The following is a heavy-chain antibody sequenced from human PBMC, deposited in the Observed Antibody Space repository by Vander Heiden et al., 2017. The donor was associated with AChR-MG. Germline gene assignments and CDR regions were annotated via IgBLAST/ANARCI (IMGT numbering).Heavy chain of an antibody. D-gene: IGHD3-10*01. J-gene: IGHJ4*02. CDR1: GFTFSNYT. CDR3: AGRDGAADY. V-gene: IGHV3-30-3*01. Sequence: VPPVASGGGVVHPGTSPTPSCAASGFTFSNYTMHWVRQAPGKGLEWVALISYDGSQKYYADSVKGRFTISRDNSTSTLYLQMNSLKVEDTALYYCAGRDGAADYWGQGTLVTVSS. CDR2: ISYDGSQK.